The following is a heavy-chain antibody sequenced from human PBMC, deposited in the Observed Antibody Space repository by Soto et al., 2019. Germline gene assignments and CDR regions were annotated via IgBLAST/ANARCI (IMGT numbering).Heavy chain of an antibody. V-gene: IGHV4-39*01. Sequence: SETLSLTCTVSGGSISSSSYYWGWIRQPPGKGLEWIGSIYYSGSTYYNPSLKSRVTISVDTSKNQFSLKLSSVTAADTAVYYCARLAGELRKWFDPWGQGTLVTVSS. CDR3: ARLAGELRKWFDP. CDR1: GGSISSSSYY. J-gene: IGHJ5*02. CDR2: IYYSGST. D-gene: IGHD3-10*01.